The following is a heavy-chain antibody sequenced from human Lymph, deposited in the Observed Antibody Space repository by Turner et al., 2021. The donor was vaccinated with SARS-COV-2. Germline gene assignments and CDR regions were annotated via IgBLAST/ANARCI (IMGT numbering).Heavy chain of an antibody. J-gene: IGHJ4*02. CDR3: AREGVVGATSGLDY. CDR2: ILYDGSNK. CDR1: GFTFSSHG. Sequence: QVQLVESGGGVVQPGRSLRLSCAASGFTFSSHGMHWVRQAPGKGLEWVAVILYDGSNKYHADSVKGRFTISRDNSKNTLYLQMNSLRAEDTAVYYCAREGVVGATSGLDYWGQGTLVTVSS. V-gene: IGHV3-33*01. D-gene: IGHD1-26*01.